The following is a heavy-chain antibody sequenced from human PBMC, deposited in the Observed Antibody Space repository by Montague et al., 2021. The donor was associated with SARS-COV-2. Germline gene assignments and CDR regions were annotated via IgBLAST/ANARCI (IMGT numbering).Heavy chain of an antibody. V-gene: IGHV3-7*01. CDR2: INQDETAK. Sequence: SLRLSCAASGFTSGDYQMTWVRQAPGKGLQWVAYINQDETAKTYVDSVKGRFTISRDNAKNSLILQMNSLKDEDKAVYYCSRSPRGSGTGWLDYWGQGTLVTVSS. CDR3: SRSPRGSGTGWLDY. J-gene: IGHJ4*02. D-gene: IGHD3/OR15-3a*01. CDR1: GFTSGDYQ.